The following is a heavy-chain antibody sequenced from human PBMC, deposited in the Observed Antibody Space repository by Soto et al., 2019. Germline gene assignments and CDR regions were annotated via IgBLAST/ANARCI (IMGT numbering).Heavy chain of an antibody. Sequence: EVQLVESGGGLVQPGRSLRLSCAASKFTFDDYAMHWVRQAPGKGLEWVSGISWNSGNIGYADSVKGRFTISRDNAKNSLYLQMNSLRTEDTAYYYCAIMDGNGMDVWCQGTTVTVSS. D-gene: IGHD2-8*01. J-gene: IGHJ6*02. CDR3: AIMDGNGMDV. V-gene: IGHV3-9*01. CDR1: KFTFDDYA. CDR2: ISWNSGNI.